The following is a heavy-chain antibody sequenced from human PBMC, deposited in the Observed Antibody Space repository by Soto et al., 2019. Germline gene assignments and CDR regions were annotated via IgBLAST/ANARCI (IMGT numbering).Heavy chain of an antibody. V-gene: IGHV3-48*01. CDR3: ARERDCSSTSCYYYYYGMDV. CDR1: GFTFSSYS. D-gene: IGHD2-2*01. CDR2: ISSSSSTI. Sequence: EVQLVESGGGLVQPGGSLRLSCAASGFTFSSYSMNWVRQAPGKGLEWVSYISSSSSTIYYADSVKGRFTISRDNAKNSLYLQMNSLRAEDTAVYYCARERDCSSTSCYYYYYGMDVWGQGTTVTVSS. J-gene: IGHJ6*02.